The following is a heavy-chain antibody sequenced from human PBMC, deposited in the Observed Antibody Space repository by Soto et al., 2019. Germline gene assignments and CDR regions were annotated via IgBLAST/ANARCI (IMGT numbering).Heavy chain of an antibody. Sequence: PSETLSLTCTVSGGSISSYYRSWIRQPPGKGLEWIGYIYYSGSTNYNPSLKSRVTISVDTSKNQFSLKLSSVTAADTAVYYCAREYEYGMDVWGQGTTVTVSS. V-gene: IGHV4-59*01. D-gene: IGHD3-16*01. J-gene: IGHJ6*02. CDR1: GGSISSYY. CDR2: IYYSGST. CDR3: AREYEYGMDV.